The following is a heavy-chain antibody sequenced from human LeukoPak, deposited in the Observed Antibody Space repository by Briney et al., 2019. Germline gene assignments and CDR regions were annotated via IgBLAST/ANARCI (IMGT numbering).Heavy chain of an antibody. J-gene: IGHJ4*02. V-gene: IGHV4-39*02. CDR3: AREGGTGWELQYYFDY. CDR1: GGSISSSSYY. Sequence: SETLSLTCTVSGGSISSSSYYWGWIRQPPGKGLEWIGSIYYSGSTYYNPSLKSRVTISVDTSKNQFSLKLSSVTAADTAVYYCAREGGTGWELQYYFDYWGQGTLVTVSS. CDR2: IYYSGST. D-gene: IGHD1-26*01.